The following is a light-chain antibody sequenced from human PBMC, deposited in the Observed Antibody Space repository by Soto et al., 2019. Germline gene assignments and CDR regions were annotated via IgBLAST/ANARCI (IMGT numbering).Light chain of an antibody. Sequence: DIQMTQSPSSLSASVGDRVTITCRASQSISSYLNWYQQKPGKAPKLLIYAASSLQSGVPSRFSSSGSGTDFPLTISSQQPEDFATYYCQKSYSTPPTFGGGTKVEIK. V-gene: IGKV1-39*01. J-gene: IGKJ4*01. CDR3: QKSYSTPPT. CDR2: AAS. CDR1: QSISSY.